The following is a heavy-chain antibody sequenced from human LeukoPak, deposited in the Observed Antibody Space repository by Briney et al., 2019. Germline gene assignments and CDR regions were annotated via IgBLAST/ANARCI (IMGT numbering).Heavy chain of an antibody. V-gene: IGHV3-23*01. CDR3: ARSIAAAGTNDY. J-gene: IGHJ4*02. Sequence: GGSLRLSCAASGLTFSNYGMSWVRQAPGKGLEWVSAISGSGGNTYYADSVKGRFTISRDNSKNTLYLQMNSLRAEDTAVYYCARSIAAAGTNDYWGQGTLVTVSS. D-gene: IGHD6-13*01. CDR2: ISGSGGNT. CDR1: GLTFSNYG.